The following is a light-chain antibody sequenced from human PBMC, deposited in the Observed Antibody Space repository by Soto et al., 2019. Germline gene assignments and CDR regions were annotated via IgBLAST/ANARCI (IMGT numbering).Light chain of an antibody. Sequence: QSALTQPASVSGSPGQSITISCTGTSSDVGAYNHVSWFQHHPEKAPKLMIYDVNNPPSGVSNRFSGSKSGNTASLTISGLQAEDEADYYCLSYTTSTTYVFGTGTKPTVL. CDR2: DVN. V-gene: IGLV2-14*03. J-gene: IGLJ1*01. CDR1: SSDVGAYNH. CDR3: LSYTTSTTYV.